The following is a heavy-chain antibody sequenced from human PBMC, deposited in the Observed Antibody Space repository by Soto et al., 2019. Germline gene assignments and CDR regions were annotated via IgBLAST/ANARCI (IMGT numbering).Heavy chain of an antibody. J-gene: IGHJ6*02. D-gene: IGHD3-22*01. V-gene: IGHV1-69*04. Sequence: ASVTGSCKASGGTLSGYTISWVRQAPGQGLEWMGRIIPILGIANYAQKFQGRVTITADKSTSTAYMELRSLRSDDTAVYYCARDPGYTYYYDSSVFPGGMDVWGQGTTVTVSS. CDR1: GGTLSGYT. CDR3: ARDPGYTYYYDSSVFPGGMDV. CDR2: IIPILGIA.